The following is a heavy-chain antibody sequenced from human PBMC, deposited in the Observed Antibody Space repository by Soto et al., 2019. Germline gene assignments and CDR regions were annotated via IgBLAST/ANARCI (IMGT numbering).Heavy chain of an antibody. CDR2: INPGGGST. V-gene: IGHV1-46*01. CDR3: AREGSGYNF. CDR1: GYTFTSYY. Sequence: ASVKVSCKASGYTFTSYYMHWVRQAPGQGLEWMGIINPGGGSTTYAQKFQGRVTMTRDTSTSTVYMALSSLRSDDTAVYYCAREGSGYNFWGQGXQVTVSS. J-gene: IGHJ4*02. D-gene: IGHD5-12*01.